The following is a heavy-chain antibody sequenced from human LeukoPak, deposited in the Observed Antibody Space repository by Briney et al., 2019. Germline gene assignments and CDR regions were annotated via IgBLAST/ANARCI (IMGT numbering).Heavy chain of an antibody. CDR1: GFTFSSYS. J-gene: IGHJ4*02. CDR3: ARDPPVDSSSWFH. CDR2: ISSSSSYI. V-gene: IGHV3-21*01. Sequence: PGGALRLSCSASGFTFSSYSMNWVRQAPGKGLEWVSSISSSSSYIYYADSVKGRFTISRDNAKNSLYLQMNSLRAEDTAVYYCARDPPVDSSSWFHWGQRTLVTVSS. D-gene: IGHD6-13*01.